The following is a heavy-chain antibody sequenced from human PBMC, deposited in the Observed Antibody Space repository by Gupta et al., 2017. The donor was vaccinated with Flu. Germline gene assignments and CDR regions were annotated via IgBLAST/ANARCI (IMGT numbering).Heavy chain of an antibody. D-gene: IGHD3-10*01. V-gene: IGHV3-48*03. CDR1: GFTFSSYE. Sequence: EVQLVESGGGLVQPGGSLRLSCAASGFTFSSYEMNWARQAPGKGLEWVSYISSSGSTIYYADSVKGRFTISRDNAKNSLYLQMNSLRAEDTAVYYCARDAPLGHDYWGQGTLVTVSS. CDR3: ARDAPLGHDY. J-gene: IGHJ4*02. CDR2: ISSSGSTI.